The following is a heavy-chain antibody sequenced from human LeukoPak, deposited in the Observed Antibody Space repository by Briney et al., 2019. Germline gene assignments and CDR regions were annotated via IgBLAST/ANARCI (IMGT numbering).Heavy chain of an antibody. CDR2: MNPNSGNT. J-gene: IGHJ4*02. CDR3: ARGQYSNYLLYYFDY. V-gene: IGHV1-8*03. Sequence: ASVMVSCKASGYTFTSYDINWVRQATGQGLEWMGWMNPNSGNTGYAQKFQGRVTITRNTSISTAYMELSSLRSEDTAVYYCARGQYSNYLLYYFDYWGQGTLVTVSS. D-gene: IGHD4-11*01. CDR1: GYTFTSYD.